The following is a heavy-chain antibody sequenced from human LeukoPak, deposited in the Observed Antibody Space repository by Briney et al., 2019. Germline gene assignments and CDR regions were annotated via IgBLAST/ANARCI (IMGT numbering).Heavy chain of an antibody. CDR2: ISYDGTKE. V-gene: IGHV3-30*04. Sequence: PGGSLRLSCAASGFTFSSYAMHWVRQAPGKGLEWVALISYDGTKEYYADSVKGRFTISRDNSKNTLYVQMHSLKPKDSAVYYCTRSRGSGWYISSHDYWGQGTLVTVSS. CDR3: TRSRGSGWYISSHDY. D-gene: IGHD6-19*01. CDR1: GFTFSSYA. J-gene: IGHJ4*02.